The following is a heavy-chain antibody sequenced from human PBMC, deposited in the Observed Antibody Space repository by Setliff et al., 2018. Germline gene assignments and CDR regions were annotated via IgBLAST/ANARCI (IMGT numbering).Heavy chain of an antibody. J-gene: IGHJ4*02. D-gene: IGHD2-21*01. CDR3: ARDEASCGGDCYSRGYFDF. Sequence: GASVKVSCKASGFSFSNYGITWVRQAPGRGLEWLGWISGYTGNTNSVQKLRGRVTMTTDTSTNTAYLELGSLTTDDTAVYYCARDEASCGGDCYSRGYFDFWGQGTLVTVSS. CDR1: GFSFSNYG. V-gene: IGHV1-18*01. CDR2: ISGYTGNT.